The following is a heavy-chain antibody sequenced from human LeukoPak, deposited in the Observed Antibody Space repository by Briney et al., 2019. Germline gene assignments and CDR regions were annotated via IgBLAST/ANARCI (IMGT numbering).Heavy chain of an antibody. CDR2: ISYDRNNE. V-gene: IGHV3-30-3*01. D-gene: IGHD4-17*01. Sequence: GGSLRLSCAASGFIFSNYAMHWVRQAPGKGLEWVALISYDRNNEYYADSVKGRFTISRDNSKNTLYLQMNSLRADDTAVYYCAKGNGDHAIHPDYWGQGTLVTVSS. J-gene: IGHJ4*02. CDR1: GFIFSNYA. CDR3: AKGNGDHAIHPDY.